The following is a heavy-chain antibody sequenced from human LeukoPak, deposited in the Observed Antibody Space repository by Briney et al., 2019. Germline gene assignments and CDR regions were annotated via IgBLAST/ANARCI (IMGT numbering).Heavy chain of an antibody. CDR3: AREPTSGREPTSGRPLDY. J-gene: IGHJ4*02. CDR1: GGSISGYF. V-gene: IGHV4-4*07. Sequence: SETLSLTCTVPGGSISGYFWSWIRQPAGKGLEWIGRIYSSGSNNYNPSLKSRVTMSLDTSKNHLSLNLSSVTAADTAVYYCAREPTSGREPTSGRPLDYWGQGTLVTVSS. CDR2: IYSSGSN. D-gene: IGHD5-12*01.